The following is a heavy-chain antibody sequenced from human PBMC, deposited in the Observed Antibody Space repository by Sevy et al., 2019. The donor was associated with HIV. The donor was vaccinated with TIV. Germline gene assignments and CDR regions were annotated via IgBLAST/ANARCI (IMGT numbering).Heavy chain of an antibody. V-gene: IGHV3-33*01. D-gene: IGHD3-9*01. CDR2: VWFDGSNE. CDR1: GFTFSNYG. CDR3: ARRSGSDWALYLGS. J-gene: IGHJ4*02. Sequence: GGSLRLSCAASGFTFSNYGMHWVRQAPGKGLEWVAVVWFDGSNEKYAASVKGRFTISRDNLKNTLYLQMNSLRSEDTAVYYCARRSGSDWALYLGSWGQGIMVTVSS.